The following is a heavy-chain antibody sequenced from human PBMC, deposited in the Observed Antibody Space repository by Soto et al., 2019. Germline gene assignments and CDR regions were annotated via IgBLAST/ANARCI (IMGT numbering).Heavy chain of an antibody. J-gene: IGHJ4*02. CDR1: GFTFSSYA. V-gene: IGHV3-23*01. CDR3: AKVIISAVTPYYFDY. D-gene: IGHD4-17*01. CDR2: ISGSGGST. Sequence: GGSLRLSCAASGFTFSSYAMSWVRQAPGKGLEWVSTISGSGGSTYYADSVKGRFTISRDNSKNTLYLQMNSLRAEDTAVYYCAKVIISAVTPYYFDYWGQGTLVTVSS.